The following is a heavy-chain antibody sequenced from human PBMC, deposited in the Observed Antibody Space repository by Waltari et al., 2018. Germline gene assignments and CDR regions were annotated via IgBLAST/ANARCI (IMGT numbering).Heavy chain of an antibody. D-gene: IGHD3-10*01. V-gene: IGHV4-61*09. CDR1: GGSISHGSYY. CDR2: IYTSGHN. CDR3: ARGAMVQGVGYYYGMDV. Sequence: QVPLQESGPGLVKPSQTLSLTCTFSGGSISHGSYYWSWIRQPAGKGLEWIGYIYTSGHNNYNPSLESRGTISVAMSKNQFSLKRRAVTAADTAVYYCARGAMVQGVGYYYGMDVCGPGTTVTVSS. J-gene: IGHJ6*02.